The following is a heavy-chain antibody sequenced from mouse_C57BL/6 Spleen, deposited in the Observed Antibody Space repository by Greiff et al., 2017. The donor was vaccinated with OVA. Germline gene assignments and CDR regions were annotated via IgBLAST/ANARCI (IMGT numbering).Heavy chain of an antibody. CDR1: GYTFTDYY. D-gene: IGHD2-4*01. CDR3: ASRRDYYDYGVFAY. CDR2: INPNNGGT. V-gene: IGHV1-26*01. Sequence: VQLKQSGPELVKPGASVKISCKASGYTFTDYYMNWVKQSHGKSLEWIGDINPNNGGTSYNQKFKGKATLTVDKSSSTAYMELRSLTSEDSAVYYFASRRDYYDYGVFAYWGQGTLVTVSA. J-gene: IGHJ3*01.